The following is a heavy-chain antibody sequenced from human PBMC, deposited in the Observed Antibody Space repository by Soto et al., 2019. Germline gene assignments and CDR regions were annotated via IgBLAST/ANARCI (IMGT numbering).Heavy chain of an antibody. Sequence: PGGSLRLSCAASGFPFSSYSMSWVRQAPGKGLEWVSSITSSGFDIYYADSVKGRFTISRDNAKNSLYLQMNSLRADDTAVYYCAKAAPHVLYCSGGSRYPIDFWGQGSLVPVSS. V-gene: IGHV3-21*04. CDR3: AKAAPHVLYCSGGSRYPIDF. CDR1: GFPFSSYS. CDR2: ITSSGFDI. J-gene: IGHJ1*01. D-gene: IGHD2-15*01.